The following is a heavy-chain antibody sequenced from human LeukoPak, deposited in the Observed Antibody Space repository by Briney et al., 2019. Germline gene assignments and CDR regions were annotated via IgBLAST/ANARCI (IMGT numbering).Heavy chain of an antibody. V-gene: IGHV4-39*07. CDR1: GGSISSSSYY. CDR2: IYYSGST. J-gene: IGHJ3*02. D-gene: IGHD4-17*01. CDR3: ARSPLDDYGDRNDAFDI. Sequence: PSETLSLTCTVSGGSISSSSYYWGWIRQPPGKGLEWIGSIYYSGSTNYNPSLKSRVTISVDTSKNQFSLKLSSVTAADTAVYYCARSPLDDYGDRNDAFDIWGQGTMVTVSS.